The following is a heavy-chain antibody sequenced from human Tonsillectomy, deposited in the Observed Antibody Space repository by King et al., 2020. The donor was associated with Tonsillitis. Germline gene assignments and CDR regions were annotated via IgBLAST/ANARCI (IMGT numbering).Heavy chain of an antibody. J-gene: IGHJ4*02. CDR2: ISNIDDIT. D-gene: IGHD4/OR15-4a*01. CDR3: AKRFGANSGAFDY. Sequence: VQLVESGGGLVQPAESLRLSCAASGFTFSSYAMSWVRQAPGKGLELVSGISNIDDITYYTDSVKGRFTISRDISKNTLYLLMTSLRAEDTAVYYCAKRFGANSGAFDYWGQGTLVSVSS. CDR1: GFTFSSYA. V-gene: IGHV3-23*04.